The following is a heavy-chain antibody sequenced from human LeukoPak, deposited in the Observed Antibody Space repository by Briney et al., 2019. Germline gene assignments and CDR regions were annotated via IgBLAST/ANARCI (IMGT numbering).Heavy chain of an antibody. V-gene: IGHV1-46*01. Sequence: ASVKVSCKASGYTFTSYYMHWVRQAPGQGLEWMGIINPSGGSTSYAQKFQGRVTMTRDTSTSTVYMELSSLRSEDTAVYYCARDPHYDFWSGYYGGANWFDPWGQGTLVTVSS. D-gene: IGHD3-3*01. CDR1: GYTFTSYY. CDR3: ARDPHYDFWSGYYGGANWFDP. J-gene: IGHJ5*02. CDR2: INPSGGST.